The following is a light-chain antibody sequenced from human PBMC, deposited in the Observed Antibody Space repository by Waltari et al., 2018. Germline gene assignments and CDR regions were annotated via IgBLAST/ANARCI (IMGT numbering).Light chain of an antibody. Sequence: DIQMSQSPSSLSASVGDRVTITCRASQGIGSYVNWYKQKPGKAPKILIYKASTLQNGVPSRFSGSGSGSEFTLTISSLQPDDVAIYYCQQYNTFSSFGQGTRLEL. J-gene: IGKJ2*01. CDR1: QGIGSY. V-gene: IGKV1-5*03. CDR3: QQYNTFSS. CDR2: KAS.